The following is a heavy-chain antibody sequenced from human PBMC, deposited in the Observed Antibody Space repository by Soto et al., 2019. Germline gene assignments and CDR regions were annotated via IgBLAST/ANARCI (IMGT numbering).Heavy chain of an antibody. CDR1: GDSVSESSVS. Sequence: SQTLSLTCAISGDSVSESSVSWNWIRQSPSRGLEWLGRTYYRSKWYNDYAVSVKSRITINPDTSKNQFSLQLNSVTPEDTAVYYCARDWYSSGWYDPDAFEIWGQGTMVTVSS. D-gene: IGHD6-19*01. CDR2: TYYRSKWYN. CDR3: ARDWYSSGWYDPDAFEI. J-gene: IGHJ3*02. V-gene: IGHV6-1*01.